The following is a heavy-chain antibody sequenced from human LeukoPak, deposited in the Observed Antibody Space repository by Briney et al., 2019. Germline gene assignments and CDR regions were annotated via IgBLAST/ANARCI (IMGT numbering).Heavy chain of an antibody. CDR2: IIPIFGTA. CDR1: GGTFSSYA. D-gene: IGHD3-22*01. Sequence: SVKVSCKASGGTFSSYAISWVRQAPGQGLEWMGGIIPIFGTANYAQKFQGRITITADESTSTAYMELSSLRSEDTAVYYCVMGYYDSSGYKIDYWGQGTLVTVSS. V-gene: IGHV1-69*13. CDR3: VMGYYDSSGYKIDY. J-gene: IGHJ4*02.